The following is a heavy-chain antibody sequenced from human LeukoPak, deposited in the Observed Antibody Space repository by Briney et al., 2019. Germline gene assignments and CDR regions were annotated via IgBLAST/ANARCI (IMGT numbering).Heavy chain of an antibody. Sequence: GASVKVSCKASGYTFTGYYMHWVRQAPGQGLEWMGWINPDSGGTNYAQEFQDRVTMTRDTSISTAYMELSRLRSDDTAVYYCARGSSSWFYVAYWGQGTLVNVSS. CDR1: GYTFTGYY. J-gene: IGHJ4*02. D-gene: IGHD6-13*01. CDR3: ARGSSSWFYVAY. V-gene: IGHV1-2*02. CDR2: INPDSGGT.